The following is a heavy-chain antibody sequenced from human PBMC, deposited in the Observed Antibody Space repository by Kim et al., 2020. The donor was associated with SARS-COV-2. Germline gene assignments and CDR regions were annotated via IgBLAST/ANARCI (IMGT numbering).Heavy chain of an antibody. CDR3: ARPLYYYGSGSYYDY. Sequence: ASVKVSCKASGYTFTSYGISWVRQAPGQGLEWMGWISAYNGNTNYAQKLQGRVTMTTDTSTSTAYMELRSLRSDDTAVYYCARPLYYYGSGSYYDYWGQGTLVTVSS. V-gene: IGHV1-18*01. CDR1: GYTFTSYG. D-gene: IGHD3-10*01. J-gene: IGHJ4*02. CDR2: ISAYNGNT.